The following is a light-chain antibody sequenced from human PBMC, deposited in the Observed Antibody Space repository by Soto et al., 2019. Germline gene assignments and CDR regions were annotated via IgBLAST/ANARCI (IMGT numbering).Light chain of an antibody. Sequence: EIVLTQSPATLSLSPGERATLSCRASQSISNYLAWYQHKPGQVPRLLIYDASTRATGIPARFSGSGSRTDFTLTISSLEPEDFAVYFCQLRSNWPPTWTFGQGTKVEVK. CDR3: QLRSNWPPTWT. J-gene: IGKJ1*01. CDR2: DAS. CDR1: QSISNY. V-gene: IGKV3-11*01.